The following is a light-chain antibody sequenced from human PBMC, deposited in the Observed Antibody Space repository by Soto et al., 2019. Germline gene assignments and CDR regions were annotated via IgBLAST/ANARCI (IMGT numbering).Light chain of an antibody. J-gene: IGKJ5*01. CDR2: ESS. CDR1: QGISTL. Sequence: IQLTQSPSSLSASVGDRVTITCRASQGISTLLAWYQQKPGKAPKVLIYESSLLQSGVPSRFSGSGSGTEFTLTINSLQANDFATYYCQQHNSFSITFGQGTRLEIK. CDR3: QQHNSFSIT. V-gene: IGKV1-9*01.